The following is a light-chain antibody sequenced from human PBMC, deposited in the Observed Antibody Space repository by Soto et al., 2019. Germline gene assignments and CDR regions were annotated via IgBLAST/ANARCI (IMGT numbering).Light chain of an antibody. CDR2: DAS. CDR1: QSVSSY. J-gene: IGKJ3*01. Sequence: EIVLTQSPATLSLSPGERATLSCRASQSVSSYLAWYQQKPGQAPRLLIYDASNRATGIPARFSGSGSGTDFTLTISSLEPEDFAVYYCQQRSNWPPNGFTFGPGTKVDSK. V-gene: IGKV3-11*01. CDR3: QQRSNWPPNGFT.